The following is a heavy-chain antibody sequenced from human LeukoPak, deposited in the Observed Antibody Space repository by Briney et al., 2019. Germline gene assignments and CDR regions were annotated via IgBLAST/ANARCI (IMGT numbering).Heavy chain of an antibody. CDR2: IASSGSTI. CDR3: VKDKGGYYYGSGSYYTD. Sequence: GGSLRLSCAASGFTFRRYEMNWVRQAPGKGLEWVSYIASSGSTIYYADSVKGRFTISRDNSKNTLYLQMSSLRTEDTAVYYYVKDKGGYYYGSGSYYTDWGQGTLVTVSS. V-gene: IGHV3-48*03. J-gene: IGHJ4*02. D-gene: IGHD3-10*01. CDR1: GFTFRRYE.